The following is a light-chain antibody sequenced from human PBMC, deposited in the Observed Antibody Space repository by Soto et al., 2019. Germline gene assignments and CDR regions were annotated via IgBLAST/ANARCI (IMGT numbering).Light chain of an antibody. V-gene: IGKV1-12*01. CDR3: QQGNSFPLT. CDR2: AAS. J-gene: IGKJ3*01. CDR1: QGISIW. Sequence: DIQMTQSPSSVPASVGDRVTITCRASQGISIWLAWYQQKPGRAPKLLISAASSLQGGVPSRFSGSGSGTDFTLTISSLQPEDSATYYCQQGNSFPLTFGPGTKVDIK.